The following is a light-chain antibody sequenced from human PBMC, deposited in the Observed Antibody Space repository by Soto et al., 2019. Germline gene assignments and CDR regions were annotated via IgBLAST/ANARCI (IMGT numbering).Light chain of an antibody. J-gene: IGKJ5*01. Sequence: DIQMTQSPSSLSASVVDRVTITCRASQSISSYLNWYQQKPGKASKLLIYAASSLQSGAPSRFSGSGSGTDFTLTISSLQPEDFATYYCQQSYSTLITFGQGTRLEI. CDR1: QSISSY. CDR2: AAS. V-gene: IGKV1-39*01. CDR3: QQSYSTLIT.